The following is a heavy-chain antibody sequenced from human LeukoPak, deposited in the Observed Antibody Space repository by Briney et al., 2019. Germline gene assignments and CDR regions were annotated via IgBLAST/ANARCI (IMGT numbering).Heavy chain of an antibody. J-gene: IGHJ5*02. Sequence: GASVKVSCKASGGTFSSYAISWVRQAPGQGLEWMGWIGVYNGDTNYAQKFQGRVTMTADTSTTTAYLELGGLTSDDTAVYYCAKDFEDTALFKSWGQGTLVTVSS. CDR1: GGTFSSYA. D-gene: IGHD5-18*01. CDR2: IGVYNGDT. CDR3: AKDFEDTALFKS. V-gene: IGHV1-18*01.